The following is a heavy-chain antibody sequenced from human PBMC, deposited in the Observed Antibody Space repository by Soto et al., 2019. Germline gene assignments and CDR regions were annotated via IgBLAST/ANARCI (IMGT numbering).Heavy chain of an antibody. CDR2: ISSNGDTT. CDR3: VKGSCRTKTCYTVLIDF. V-gene: IGHV3-64D*06. J-gene: IGHJ4*02. Sequence: GGSLRLSCSASGFDFKNYAMHWVRQAPGKGPEYPSGISSNGDTTYYADSVKDRITISRDNSNNAMYLQLSSLTTADTAVYHCVKGSCRTKTCYTVLIDFWGRGTLVTVSS. D-gene: IGHD2-15*01. CDR1: GFDFKNYA.